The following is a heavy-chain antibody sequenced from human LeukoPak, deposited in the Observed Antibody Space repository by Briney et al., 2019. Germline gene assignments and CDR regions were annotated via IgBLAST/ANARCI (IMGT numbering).Heavy chain of an antibody. CDR1: GFTFSSYA. CDR2: ISSNGGST. CDR3: AKDSAQLNDAFDI. Sequence: GGSLRLSCAASGFTFSSYAMHWVRQAPGKGLEYVSAISSNGGSTYYANSVKGRFTISRDNSKNTLYLQMGSLRAEDMAVYYCAKDSAQLNDAFDIWGQGTMVTVSS. J-gene: IGHJ3*02. V-gene: IGHV3-64*01. D-gene: IGHD5-18*01.